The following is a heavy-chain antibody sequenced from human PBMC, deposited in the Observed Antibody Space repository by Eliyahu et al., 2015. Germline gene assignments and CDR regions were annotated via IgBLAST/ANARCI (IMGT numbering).Heavy chain of an antibody. CDR2: IYYSGST. CDR1: GGSISRGGYY. J-gene: IGHJ4*02. V-gene: IGHV4-31*03. CDR3: ARDTERTRDDRTLDY. D-gene: IGHD1-1*01. Sequence: QVQLQESGPGLVKPSQTLSLTCTVSGGSISRGGYYWSWIRQHPGKGLEWIGYIYYSGSTYYNPSLKSRVTISVDTSKNQFSLKLSSVTAADTAVYYCARDTERTRDDRTLDYWGQGTLVTVSS.